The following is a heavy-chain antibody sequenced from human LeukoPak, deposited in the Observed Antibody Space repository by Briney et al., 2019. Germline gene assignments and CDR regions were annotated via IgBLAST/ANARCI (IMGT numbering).Heavy chain of an antibody. Sequence: GGSLGLSCAASGFTFSDYSMNWVRRAPGKGLECISYITGDRKTTWYADSVKGRFTISRDNAKNSLYLQMNSLRVEDTAVYYCARDRLWELPEGYAIDIWGQGTMVTVSS. J-gene: IGHJ3*02. V-gene: IGHV3-48*01. D-gene: IGHD1-26*01. CDR1: GFTFSDYS. CDR3: ARDRLWELPEGYAIDI. CDR2: ITGDRKTT.